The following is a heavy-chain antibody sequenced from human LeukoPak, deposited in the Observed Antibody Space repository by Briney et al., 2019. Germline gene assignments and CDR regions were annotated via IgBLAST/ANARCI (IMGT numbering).Heavy chain of an antibody. CDR1: GFTFSSYG. CDR2: IWYDGSNK. J-gene: IGHJ3*02. Sequence: AGGSLRLSCAACGFTFSSYGMQWVRQAPGKGVEWVAVIWYDGSNKYYADSVKGRFTISRDNSKNTLYLQMNSLRAEDTAVYYCARLLGYYYDSSGYADAFDIWGQGTMVTVSS. CDR3: ARLLGYYYDSSGYADAFDI. V-gene: IGHV3-33*01. D-gene: IGHD3-22*01.